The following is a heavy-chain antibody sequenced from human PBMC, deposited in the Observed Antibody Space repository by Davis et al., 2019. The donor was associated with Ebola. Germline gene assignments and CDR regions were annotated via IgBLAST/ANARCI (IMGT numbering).Heavy chain of an antibody. D-gene: IGHD2-8*02. CDR1: GGSITSTNW. V-gene: IGHV4-4*02. CDR3: TRGQIVLVVYAKASGTRWFDP. Sequence: MPSETLSLTCAASGGSITSTNWWSWVRPPPGKGPEWIGEIYHTGSTNYNPSLKSRVTISVDKSKNQFSLKLSSVTAADTAVYYCTRGQIVLVVYAKASGTRWFDPWGQGTLVTVSS. J-gene: IGHJ5*02. CDR2: IYHTGST.